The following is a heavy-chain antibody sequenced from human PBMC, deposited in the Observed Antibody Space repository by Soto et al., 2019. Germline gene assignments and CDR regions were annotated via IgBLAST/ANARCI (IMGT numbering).Heavy chain of an antibody. D-gene: IGHD6-13*01. CDR1: GFSFSTYG. Sequence: QVQLVESGGGVVQPGRSLKLSCAASGFSFSTYGFHWVRQAPGKGPEWVAVIWFAGSKKYYADSVEGRFTISTDNSKNTLFLQMTPLRDADTAVYYCARDPASVGYHFDLWGQGTLVPVSS. CDR3: ARDPASVGYHFDL. J-gene: IGHJ4*02. CDR2: IWFAGSKK. V-gene: IGHV3-33*01.